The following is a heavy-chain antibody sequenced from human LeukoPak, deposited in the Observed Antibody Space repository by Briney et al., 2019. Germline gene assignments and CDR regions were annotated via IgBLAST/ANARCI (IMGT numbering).Heavy chain of an antibody. CDR3: AREPTWHSPSQVDP. J-gene: IGHJ5*02. D-gene: IGHD1-26*01. CDR1: GFSVSSNH. V-gene: IGHV3-66*01. Sequence: GGSLRLSCVASGFSVSSNHMSWVRQAPGKGLEWVSVIHSGGGTYFADSVKGRFTISRDNSKNTVYLQMNGLRADDSAVHFCAREPTWHSPSQVDPWGQGTLVTVSS. CDR2: IHSGGGT.